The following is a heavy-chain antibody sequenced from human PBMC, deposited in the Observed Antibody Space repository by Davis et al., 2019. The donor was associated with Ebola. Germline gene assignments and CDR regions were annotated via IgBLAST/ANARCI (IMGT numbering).Heavy chain of an antibody. J-gene: IGHJ6*02. CDR3: ARLACTSSSCYTGNYYYYYGVDV. Sequence: GESLKISCAAFGFTFTNYWMHWVRQAPGKGLVWVSRINSDGSSINYADSVKGRFTISRDNSKNTLYLQVNSLRAEDTALYYCARLACTSSSCYTGNYYYYYGVDVWGQGTTVTVSS. D-gene: IGHD2-2*02. CDR1: GFTFTNYW. V-gene: IGHV3-74*01. CDR2: INSDGSSI.